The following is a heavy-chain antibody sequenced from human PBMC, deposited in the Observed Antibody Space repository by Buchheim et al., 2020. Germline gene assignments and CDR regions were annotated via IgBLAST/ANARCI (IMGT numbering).Heavy chain of an antibody. CDR3: AKIRNGRYCSGGSCYPGSY. Sequence: QVQLVESGGGVVQPGRSLRLSCAASGFTFSSYGMHWVRQAPGKGLEWVALISYDGSNEYYADSVKGRFTISRDNSKNTLYLQMNSLRAEDTAVYYCAKIRNGRYCSGGSCYPGSYWGQGTL. V-gene: IGHV3-30*18. D-gene: IGHD2-15*01. CDR1: GFTFSSYG. CDR2: ISYDGSNE. J-gene: IGHJ4*02.